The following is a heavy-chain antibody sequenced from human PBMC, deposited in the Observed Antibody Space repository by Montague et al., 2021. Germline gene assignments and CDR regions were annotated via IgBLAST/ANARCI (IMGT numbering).Heavy chain of an antibody. CDR1: GGSISNYF. CDR2: ISYSGRT. D-gene: IGHD1-1*01. Sequence: SETLSLTCTVSGGSISNYFWTWIRQPPGKGLEWIGFISYSGRTNFNPSLKSRDTISLDTSKNQFSLNLSSVTAADTAVYYCARDTTTDGFDIWGQGTMVTVSS. V-gene: IGHV4-59*13. CDR3: ARDTTTDGFDI. J-gene: IGHJ3*02.